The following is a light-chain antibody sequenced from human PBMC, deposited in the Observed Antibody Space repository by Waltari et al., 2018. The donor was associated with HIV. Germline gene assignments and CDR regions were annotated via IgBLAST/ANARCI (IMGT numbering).Light chain of an antibody. CDR3: AAWDDTLNGPNVV. CDR1: SSNIGRNT. Sequence: QSALTQSPSVSGTPGQRVTISCSGSSSNIGRNTVTWYQHLPGTATKLLIYSNNQRPSGVPDRFSGTKSGTSASLAISGLQSEDEADYYCAAWDDTLNGPNVVFGGGTKLTV. CDR2: SNN. V-gene: IGLV1-44*01. J-gene: IGLJ2*01.